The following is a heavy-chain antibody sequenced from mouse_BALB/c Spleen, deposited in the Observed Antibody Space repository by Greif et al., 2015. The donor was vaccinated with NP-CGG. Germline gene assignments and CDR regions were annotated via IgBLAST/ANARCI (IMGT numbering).Heavy chain of an antibody. J-gene: IGHJ2*01. CDR3: ARGGNDYDGYYFDY. Sequence: EVKLMESGGGLVKPGGSLKLSCAASGFTFSSYAMSWVRQTPEKRLEWVATISSGGSYTYYPDSVKGRFTISRDNAKNTLYLQMSSLRSEDTAMYYCARGGNDYDGYYFDYWGRGTTLTVSS. CDR2: ISSGGSYT. V-gene: IGHV5-9-1*01. CDR1: GFTFSSYA. D-gene: IGHD2-4*01.